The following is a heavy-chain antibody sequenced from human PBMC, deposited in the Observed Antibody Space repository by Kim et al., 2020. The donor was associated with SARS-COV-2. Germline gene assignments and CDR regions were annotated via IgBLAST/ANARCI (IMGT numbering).Heavy chain of an antibody. Sequence: STDYAAPVKGPLTISRDNSKNTLYLQMNSLRAEDTAVYYGARDVVVYGMDVWGQGTTVTVSS. CDR2: ST. J-gene: IGHJ6*02. V-gene: IGHV3-53*01. D-gene: IGHD2-2*01. CDR3: ARDVVVYGMDV.